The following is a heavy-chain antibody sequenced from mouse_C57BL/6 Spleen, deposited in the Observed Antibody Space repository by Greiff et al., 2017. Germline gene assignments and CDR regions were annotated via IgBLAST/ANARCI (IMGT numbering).Heavy chain of an antibody. V-gene: IGHV14-4*01. J-gene: IGHJ4*01. CDR1: GFNIKDDY. Sequence: EVQLVESGAELVRPGASVKLSCTASGFNIKDDYMHWVKQRPEQGLEWIGWIDPENGDTEYASKFQGKATITADTSSNTAYLQLSSLTSEDTAGYYGTRGGGTLYYYAMDYWGQGTSVTVSS. CDR2: IDPENGDT. CDR3: TRGGGTLYYYAMDY. D-gene: IGHD3-3*01.